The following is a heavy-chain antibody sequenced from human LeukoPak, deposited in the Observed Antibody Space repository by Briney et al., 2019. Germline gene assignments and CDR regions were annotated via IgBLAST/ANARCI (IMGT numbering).Heavy chain of an antibody. CDR2: ISGYNANT. Sequence: ASVNVSCKASGYTFTTYAFSWVRQAPGQGLEWMGWISGYNANTIYAQKFQGRLTLTTDPSTGTAYMELRSLTSDDTAVYFCARNARLRKTYLDNWGQGTLVTVSS. CDR1: GYTFTTYA. CDR3: ARNARLRKTYLDN. J-gene: IGHJ4*02. V-gene: IGHV1-18*01. D-gene: IGHD1-1*01.